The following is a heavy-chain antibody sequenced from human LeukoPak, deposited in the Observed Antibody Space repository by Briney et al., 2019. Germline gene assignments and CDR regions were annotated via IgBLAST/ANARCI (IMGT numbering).Heavy chain of an antibody. CDR2: ISSSSSYI. V-gene: IGHV3-21*01. Sequence: PGGSLRLSCAASGFTFSSYSMNWVRQAPGKGLEWVSSISSSSSYIYYADSVKGRFTISRDNTKNSLYLQMNSLRAEDTAVYYCARAPQENDYGDYWGQGTLVTVSS. CDR1: GFTFSSYS. J-gene: IGHJ4*02. CDR3: ARAPQENDYGDY.